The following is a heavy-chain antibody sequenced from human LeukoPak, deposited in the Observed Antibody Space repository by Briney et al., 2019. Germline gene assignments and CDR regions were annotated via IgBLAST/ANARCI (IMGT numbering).Heavy chain of an antibody. CDR3: ARGDYGGNFFYYYYMDV. J-gene: IGHJ6*03. Sequence: SVKVSCKASGGTFSSYAICWVRQAPGQGLEWMGGIIPIFGTANYAQKFQGRVAITADKSTSTAYMELSSLRSEDTAVYYCARGDYGGNFFYYYYMDVWGKGTTVTVSS. CDR2: IIPIFGTA. CDR1: GGTFSSYA. D-gene: IGHD4-23*01. V-gene: IGHV1-69*06.